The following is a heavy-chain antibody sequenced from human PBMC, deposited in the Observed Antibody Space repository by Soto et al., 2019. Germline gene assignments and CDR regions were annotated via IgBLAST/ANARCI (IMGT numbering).Heavy chain of an antibody. Sequence: ASVKVSCKASGYTFTGYYMHWVRQAPGQGLEWMGWINPNSGDTQYAQKFQGRVTMTRDTSISTAYMELSSLRSDDTAVFYCTSNSYTSVSDFDCWGQGTLVTVSS. CDR1: GYTFTGYY. D-gene: IGHD3-10*01. V-gene: IGHV1-2*02. J-gene: IGHJ4*02. CDR2: INPNSGDT. CDR3: TSNSYTSVSDFDC.